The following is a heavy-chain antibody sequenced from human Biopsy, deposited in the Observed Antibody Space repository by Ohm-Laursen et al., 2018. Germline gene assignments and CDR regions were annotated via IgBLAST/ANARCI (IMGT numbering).Heavy chain of an antibody. D-gene: IGHD3-22*01. CDR2: INHSGRT. V-gene: IGHV4-34*01. CDR1: GESFNGYY. J-gene: IGHJ6*02. CDR3: VRGVDYYDPYHYYALDV. Sequence: GTLSLTWAVYGESFNGYYWSWIRQTPGKGLEWIGEINHSGRTDYNPSLKSRVTISVDTSKNQFSLKVRSVTAADTAVYYCVRGVDYYDPYHYYALDVWGQGTTVTVSS.